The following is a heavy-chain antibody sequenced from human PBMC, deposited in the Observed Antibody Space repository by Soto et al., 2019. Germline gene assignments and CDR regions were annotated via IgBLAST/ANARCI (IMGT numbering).Heavy chain of an antibody. V-gene: IGHV3-33*01. CDR3: ARDKGTTCLDT. CDR2: IWSDGSKE. Sequence: QAQLMESGGGVVQPGRSLRLSCTASGLPFSASGMHWVRQAPGKGLEWVAMIWSDGSKEYYSDPVKGRFTISRDNSKSMVFLQMDRLRAEDTAVYYCARDKGTTCLDTWGQGDMVTVSS. J-gene: IGHJ5*02. D-gene: IGHD1-26*01. CDR1: GLPFSASG.